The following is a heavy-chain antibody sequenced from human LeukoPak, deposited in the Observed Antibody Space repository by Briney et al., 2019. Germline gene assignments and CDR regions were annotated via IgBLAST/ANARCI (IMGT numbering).Heavy chain of an antibody. CDR1: GGSISSSSYY. D-gene: IGHD3-22*01. CDR2: IYYSGST. Sequence: SETLSLTCTVSGGSISSSSYYWGWIRQPPGKGLEWIGSIYYSGSTYYNPSLKSRVTISVDTSKNQFSLKLSSVTAADTAVYYCARGQVRSDDSSGYYFYYYYYYMDVWGKGTTVTVSS. V-gene: IGHV4-39*01. CDR3: ARGQVRSDDSSGYYFYYYYYYMDV. J-gene: IGHJ6*03.